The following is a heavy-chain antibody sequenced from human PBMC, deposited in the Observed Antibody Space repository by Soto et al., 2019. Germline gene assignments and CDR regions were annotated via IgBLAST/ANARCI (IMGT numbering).Heavy chain of an antibody. V-gene: IGHV1-69*06. CDR1: GGTFSSYA. CDR2: IIPIFGTA. J-gene: IGHJ3*02. D-gene: IGHD2-21*02. CDR3: ARRVVTAMDRENDAFDI. Sequence: SVKVFCKASGGTFSSYAISWVRQAPGQGLEWMGGIIPIFGTANYAQKFQGRVTITADKSTSTAYMELSSLRSEDTAVYYCARRVVTAMDRENDAFDIWGQGTMVT.